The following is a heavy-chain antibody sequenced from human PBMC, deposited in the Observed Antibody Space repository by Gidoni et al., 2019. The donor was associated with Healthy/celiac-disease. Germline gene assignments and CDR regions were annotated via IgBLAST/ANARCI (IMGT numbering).Heavy chain of an antibody. V-gene: IGHV3-23*01. J-gene: IGHJ4*02. CDR3: AKVMPPYDSSGYDAPAGFDY. CDR2: ISGSGGST. CDR1: GFTFSSYA. D-gene: IGHD3-22*01. Sequence: EVQLLESGGGLVQPGGSLRLSCAASGFTFSSYAMSWVRQAPGKGLEWVSAISGSGGSTYYADSVKGRFTISRDNSKNTLYLQMNSLRAEDTAVYYCAKVMPPYDSSGYDAPAGFDYWGQGTLVTVSS.